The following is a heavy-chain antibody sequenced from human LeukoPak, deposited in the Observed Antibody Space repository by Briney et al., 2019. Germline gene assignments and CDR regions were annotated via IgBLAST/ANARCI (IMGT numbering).Heavy chain of an antibody. J-gene: IGHJ4*02. D-gene: IGHD6-19*01. V-gene: IGHV1-18*01. CDR1: GYIFTNYL. CDR3: ARVVSGTMEGGHFDS. Sequence: ASVKVSCKASGYIFTNYLIIWVRQAPGRGLQWLGRISTSSGHTTFPQGLQDRLTLTADTSTNKAFLELRNLRSGDTAVYYCARVVSGTMEGGHFDSWGQGTLVTVSS. CDR2: ISTSSGHT.